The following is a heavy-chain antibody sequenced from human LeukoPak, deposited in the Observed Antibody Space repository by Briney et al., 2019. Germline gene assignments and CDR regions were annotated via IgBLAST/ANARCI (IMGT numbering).Heavy chain of an antibody. V-gene: IGHV1-2*02. CDR3: ARVRHSSGWYGGAGY. J-gene: IGHJ4*02. CDR1: GYTFTGGY. Sequence: GASVKVSCKASGYTFTGGYMHWVRQAPGQGLEWMGWINPNSGGTNYAQKFQGRVTITRDTSISTAYMELSRLRSDDTAVYYCARVRHSSGWYGGAGYWGQGTLVTVSS. CDR2: INPNSGGT. D-gene: IGHD6-19*01.